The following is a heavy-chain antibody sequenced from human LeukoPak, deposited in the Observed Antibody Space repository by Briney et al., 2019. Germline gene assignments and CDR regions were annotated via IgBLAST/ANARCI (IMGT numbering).Heavy chain of an antibody. CDR2: ISYDGSNK. CDR3: ARAGDKLGYYYYYGMDV. V-gene: IGHV3-30*03. D-gene: IGHD4-23*01. CDR1: GFTFSSYG. J-gene: IGHJ6*02. Sequence: GGSLRLSCAASGFTFSSYGMHWVRQAPGKGLEWVAVISYDGSNKYYADSVKGRFTISRDNSKNTLYLQMNSLRAEDTAVYYCARAGDKLGYYYYYGMDVWGQGTTVTVSS.